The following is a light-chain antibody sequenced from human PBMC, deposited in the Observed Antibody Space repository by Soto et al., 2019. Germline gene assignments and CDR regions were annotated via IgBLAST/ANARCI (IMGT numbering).Light chain of an antibody. V-gene: IGKV3-15*01. Sequence: EILMTQPPGTLSVSPGERVTLSCRASESIRSNLAWYNQKPGQPPRLLLYGASIRATNVPARFSGSGSGTAFTPTISSLQSQDFGISFCHQYHAWPLFTFGQGTELKIK. CDR2: GAS. CDR1: ESIRSN. CDR3: HQYHAWPLFT. J-gene: IGKJ2*01.